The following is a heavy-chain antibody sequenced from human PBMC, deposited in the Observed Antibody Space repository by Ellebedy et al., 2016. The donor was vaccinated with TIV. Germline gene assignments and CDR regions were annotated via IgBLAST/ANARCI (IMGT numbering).Heavy chain of an antibody. CDR1: GGSIRVNTHY. Sequence: MPSETLSLTCRVSGGSIRVNTHYWAWIRQSPGQGLEWSGTTCYSGTDYYNPSLRSRVTISVDTSPNQFPLKLTSLTAADTAVYYCARLPAVIAARGLGGNFDYWGQGTLVTVSS. D-gene: IGHD3-16*01. CDR2: TCYSGTD. V-gene: IGHV4-39*01. J-gene: IGHJ4*02. CDR3: ARLPAVIAARGLGGNFDY.